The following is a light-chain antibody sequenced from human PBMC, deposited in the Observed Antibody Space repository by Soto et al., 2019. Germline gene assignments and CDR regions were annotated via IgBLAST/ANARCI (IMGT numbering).Light chain of an antibody. CDR3: QKYNSAPLT. V-gene: IGKV1-27*01. CDR1: QGIAPY. J-gene: IGKJ4*01. Sequence: DVQMTQSPSSLSAFVGDRVTITCRASQGIAPYLAWFQQKPGKVPKLLIYATSTLQSGGPSRFSGSGSGTDFTLTISSLQPEDVGTYYCQKYNSAPLTFGGGTKVDIK. CDR2: ATS.